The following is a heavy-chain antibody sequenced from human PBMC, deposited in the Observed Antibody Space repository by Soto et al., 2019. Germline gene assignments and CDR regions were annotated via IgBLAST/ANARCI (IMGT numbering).Heavy chain of an antibody. J-gene: IGHJ6*02. CDR2: IIPLFGTA. Sequence: QVQLVQSGAEVKKPGSSVKVSCKASGGTFSSYVISWVRQAPGQGLEWMGGIIPLFGTANYAQKFQDRVTITADESTNTAYMALSSLRYEDTAVYYCVRGEISTPYYHYYGMDVWGQGTTVTVSS. V-gene: IGHV1-69*12. CDR1: GGTFSSYV. D-gene: IGHD3-10*01. CDR3: VRGEISTPYYHYYGMDV.